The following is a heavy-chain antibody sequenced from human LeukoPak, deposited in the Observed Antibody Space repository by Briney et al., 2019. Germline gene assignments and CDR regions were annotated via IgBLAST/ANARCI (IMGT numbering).Heavy chain of an antibody. CDR3: ARVEGYYDSSGYYIVWFDP. V-gene: IGHV4-59*01. CDR2: IYYSGST. CDR1: GGSISSYY. D-gene: IGHD3-22*01. J-gene: IGHJ5*02. Sequence: PSETLSLTCTVSGGSISSYYWSWIRQPPGKGLEWIGYIYYSGSTNYNPSLKSRVTISVDTSKNQFSLKLSSVTAADTAVYYCARVEGYYDSSGYYIVWFDPWGQGTLVTVSS.